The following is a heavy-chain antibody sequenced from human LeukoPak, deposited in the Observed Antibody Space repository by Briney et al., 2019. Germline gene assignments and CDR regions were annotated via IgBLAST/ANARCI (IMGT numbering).Heavy chain of an antibody. CDR2: ISSSGSTI. D-gene: IGHD3-22*01. CDR3: ARDALTYYYDSSGYYYADPFDY. J-gene: IGHJ4*02. CDR1: GFTFSSYE. Sequence: GGSLRLSCAASGFTFSSYEMNWVRQAPGKGLEWVSYISSSGSTIYYADSVKGRFTISRDNPKNSLYLQMNSLRAEDTAVYYCARDALTYYYDSSGYYYADPFDYWGQGTLVTVSS. V-gene: IGHV3-48*03.